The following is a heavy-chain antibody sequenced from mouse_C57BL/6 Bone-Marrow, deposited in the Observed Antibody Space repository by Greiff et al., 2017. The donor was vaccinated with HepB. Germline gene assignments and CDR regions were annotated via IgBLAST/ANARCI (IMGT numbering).Heavy chain of an antibody. Sequence: EVHLVESGAGLVKPGGSLKLSCAASGYTFSDYGMHWVRQAPEKGLEWVAYISRGSSTTNYADTVKGRFPISGDNAKNTLFLQMTSLRSEDAAMYYCARWDTTVVFDYWGQGTTLTVSS. D-gene: IGHD1-1*01. CDR1: GYTFSDYG. J-gene: IGHJ2*01. CDR2: ISRGSSTT. CDR3: ARWDTTVVFDY. V-gene: IGHV5-17*01.